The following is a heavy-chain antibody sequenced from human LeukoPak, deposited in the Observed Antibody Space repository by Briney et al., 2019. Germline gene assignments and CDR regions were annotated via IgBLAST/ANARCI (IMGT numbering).Heavy chain of an antibody. CDR1: GFTFDDYA. J-gene: IGHJ4*02. Sequence: GGSLRLSCAASGFTFDDYAMHWVRQAPGKGLEWVSGISWNSGNVAYADSVKGRFTISRDNAKNSLYLQMNSLRAEDTALYYCAKVPEKGYSSGWYYFDYWGQGTLVTVSS. V-gene: IGHV3-9*01. CDR2: ISWNSGNV. CDR3: AKVPEKGYSSGWYYFDY. D-gene: IGHD6-19*01.